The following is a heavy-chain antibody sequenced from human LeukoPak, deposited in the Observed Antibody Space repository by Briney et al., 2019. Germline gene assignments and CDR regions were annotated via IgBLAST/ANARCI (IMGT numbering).Heavy chain of an antibody. CDR2: IYHSGTT. CDR3: ARSAYYYDSSLLD. CDR1: GYSITSGYY. V-gene: IGHV4-38-2*01. D-gene: IGHD3-22*01. J-gene: IGHJ4*02. Sequence: SETLSLTCAVSGYSITSGYYWGWIRQPPGKGLVWVGAIYHSGTTYDNPSLKSRVTISVDTSKNQFSLTLSSVTAADTAVYYCARSAYYYDSSLLDWGQGILVTVSS.